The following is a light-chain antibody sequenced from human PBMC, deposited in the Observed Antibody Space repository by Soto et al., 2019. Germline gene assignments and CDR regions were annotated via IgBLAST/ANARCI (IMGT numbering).Light chain of an antibody. CDR2: GAS. J-gene: IGKJ4*01. CDR3: EQYDKSIT. V-gene: IGKV3-20*01. CDR1: QSVSSSY. Sequence: EIVLTQSPATLSLSPGERATLSCRASQSVSSSYLAWYQLKPGQAPRLLIYGASSRATGIPDRFSGSGSGTDFTLTINRLEPEDFAVYYCEQYDKSITFGGGTRWIS.